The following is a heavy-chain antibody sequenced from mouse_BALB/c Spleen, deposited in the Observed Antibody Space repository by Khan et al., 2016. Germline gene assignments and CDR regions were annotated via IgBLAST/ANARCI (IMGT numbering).Heavy chain of an antibody. CDR3: SSLYYLLY. CDR1: GYTFTDYV. J-gene: IGHJ2*01. V-gene: IGHV1-77*01. CDR2: NYPGSGST. Sequence: QVQLKQSGPELVKPGASVKMSCKAFGYTFTDYVISWVKQRSGQGLEWIGDNYPGSGSTYYNEKFKGKATLTADNSSNTAYMKLSSLTSEDSVAYFCSSLYYLLYRCQSTTLTVSS.